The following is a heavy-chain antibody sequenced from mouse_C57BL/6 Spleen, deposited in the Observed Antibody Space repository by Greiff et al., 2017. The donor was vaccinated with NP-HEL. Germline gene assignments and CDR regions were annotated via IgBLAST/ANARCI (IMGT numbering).Heavy chain of an antibody. Sequence: EVKLVESGGGLVKPGGSLKLSCAASGFTFSSYAMSWVRQTPEKRLEWVATISDGGSYTYYPDNVKGRFTISRDNAKNNLYLQMSHLKSEDTAMYYCARARRLLQDYAMDYWGQGTSVTFSS. CDR3: ARARRLLQDYAMDY. J-gene: IGHJ4*01. CDR1: GFTFSSYA. CDR2: ISDGGSYT. D-gene: IGHD2-3*01. V-gene: IGHV5-4*03.